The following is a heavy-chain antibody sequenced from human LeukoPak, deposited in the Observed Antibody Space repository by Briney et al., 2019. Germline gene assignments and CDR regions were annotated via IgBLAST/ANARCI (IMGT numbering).Heavy chain of an antibody. Sequence: ASVKVSCKASGYTFTSYDINWVRQATGQGHEWMGWMNPNSGGTNYAQKFQGRVTMTEDTSTDTAYMELSSLRSEDTAVYYCATDRGGYYSPVGMDVWGQGTTVTVSS. V-gene: IGHV1-8*01. J-gene: IGHJ6*02. CDR3: ATDRGGYYSPVGMDV. CDR2: MNPNSGGT. D-gene: IGHD3-22*01. CDR1: GYTFTSYD.